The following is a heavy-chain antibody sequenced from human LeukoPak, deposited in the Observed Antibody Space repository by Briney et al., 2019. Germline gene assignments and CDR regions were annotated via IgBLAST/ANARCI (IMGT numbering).Heavy chain of an antibody. J-gene: IGHJ5*02. V-gene: IGHV5-51*01. Sequence: GESLKISCKGSGYSFTSYWIGWVRQMPGKGLEWMGIIYPGDSDTRYSPSFQGQVTISADKSISTAYLQWSSLKASDTATYYCARLRCGSTSCYAWENWFDPWGQGTLVTVSS. CDR1: GYSFTSYW. CDR3: ARLRCGSTSCYAWENWFDP. D-gene: IGHD2-2*01. CDR2: IYPGDSDT.